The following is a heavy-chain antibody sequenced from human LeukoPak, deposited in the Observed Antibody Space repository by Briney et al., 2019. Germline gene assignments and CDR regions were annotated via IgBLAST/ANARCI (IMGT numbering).Heavy chain of an antibody. Sequence: GSLRLSCVASGFTFSSNGMHWVRQAPGKGLEWVAVIWYDGSNKYYADSVKGRFTISRDNSKNTLYLQMNSLRAEDTAVYYCAKESPRDAFDIWGQGTMVTVSS. CDR1: GFTFSSNG. CDR3: AKESPRDAFDI. V-gene: IGHV3-33*06. CDR2: IWYDGSNK. J-gene: IGHJ3*02.